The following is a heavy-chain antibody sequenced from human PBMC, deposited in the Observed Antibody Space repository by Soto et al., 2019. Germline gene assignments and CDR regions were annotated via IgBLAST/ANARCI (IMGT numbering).Heavy chain of an antibody. Sequence: EVQLVESGGGLIQPGGSLRLSCAASGFTVSTNYMSWVRQAPGKGLEWVSTIYSDGRTYYGDSVKGRFTISRDNSKNTLYLQRNSLRAEDTAVYYCSSPTGDPRGGAYYFDYWGQGTLVTVSS. V-gene: IGHV3-53*01. J-gene: IGHJ4*02. CDR2: IYSDGRT. D-gene: IGHD7-27*01. CDR1: GFTVSTNY. CDR3: SSPTGDPRGGAYYFDY.